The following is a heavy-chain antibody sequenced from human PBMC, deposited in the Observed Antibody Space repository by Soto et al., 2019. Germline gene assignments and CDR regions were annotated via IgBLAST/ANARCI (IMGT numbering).Heavy chain of an antibody. D-gene: IGHD3-3*01. J-gene: IGHJ3*02. V-gene: IGHV3-74*01. CDR2: INSDGRST. CDR3: ARERDYDFCSGYYDAFDI. CDR1: GFTFSSYW. Sequence: GGSLRLSCAASGFTFSSYWMHWVRQAPGKGLVWVSRINSDGRSTSYADPVKGRFTIARDNAKNSLYLQMNSLSAEDTYVYYCARERDYDFCSGYYDAFDIWGQGTMVTVSS.